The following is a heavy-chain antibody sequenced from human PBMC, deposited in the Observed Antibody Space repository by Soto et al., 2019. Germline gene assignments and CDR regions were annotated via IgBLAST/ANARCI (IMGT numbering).Heavy chain of an antibody. V-gene: IGHV3-64*01. CDR1: GFTLSCYA. CDR2: ISSNGVGT. J-gene: IGHJ6*03. CDR3: ARRARPDFYYMDV. D-gene: IGHD6-6*01. Sequence: GGSLILSCAAAGFTLSCYAMDWVRQAPGKGLEYVSGISSNGVGTYYANSVQGRFTISRDNSKNTVYLQMGSLRPEDMAVYYYARRARPDFYYMDVWGKGTTVTVSS.